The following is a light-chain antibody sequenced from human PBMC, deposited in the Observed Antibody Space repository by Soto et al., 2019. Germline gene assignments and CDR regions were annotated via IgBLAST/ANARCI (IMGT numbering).Light chain of an antibody. J-gene: IGKJ5*01. CDR2: DAS. CDR3: QQRSNWIT. CDR1: QRVSSHS. V-gene: IGKV3-11*01. Sequence: EIVLTQSPGTLSLSPGERATLSCRASQRVSSHSLAWYQQKPGQAPRTLIYDASNRATGIPARFSGIGSGTDFTLTISSLQPEDFAVYYCQQRSNWITFGQGTRLEI.